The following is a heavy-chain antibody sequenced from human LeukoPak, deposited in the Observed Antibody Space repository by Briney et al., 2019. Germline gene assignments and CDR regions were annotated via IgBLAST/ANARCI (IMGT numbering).Heavy chain of an antibody. J-gene: IGHJ4*02. V-gene: IGHV4-39*07. D-gene: IGHD2-21*01. CDR3: ARLPAPLPH. CDR2: INYSGNT. CDR1: GGSITTNNYY. Sequence: SETLSLTCTVSGGSITTNNYYWDWLRQPPGKGLEWIGSINYSGNTYYNPSLKSRVTISVDTSKNQYSLKLSSVTSADTAVYYCARLPAPLPHWGQGTLVTVSS.